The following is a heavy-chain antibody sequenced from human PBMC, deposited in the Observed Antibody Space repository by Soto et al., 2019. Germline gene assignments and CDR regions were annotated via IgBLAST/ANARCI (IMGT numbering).Heavy chain of an antibody. CDR1: GDSVSSNSAA. CDR3: ARDSQWLRQDYYYYGMDV. CDR2: TYYRSKWYN. D-gene: IGHD6-19*01. J-gene: IGHJ6*02. V-gene: IGHV6-1*01. Sequence: KQSQTLSLTCAISGDSVSSNSAAWNWIRQSPSRGLEWLGRTYYRSKWYNDYAVSVKSRITINPDTSKNQFSLQLNSVTPEDTAVYYCARDSQWLRQDYYYYGMDVWGQGTTVTVSS.